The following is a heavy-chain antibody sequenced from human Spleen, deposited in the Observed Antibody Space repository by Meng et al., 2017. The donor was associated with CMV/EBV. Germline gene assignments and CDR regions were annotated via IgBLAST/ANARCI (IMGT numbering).Heavy chain of an antibody. D-gene: IGHD3-3*01. V-gene: IGHV4-30-4*01. CDR2: IYSSGST. J-gene: IGHJ4*02. CDR1: GDSIGSNDYY. CDR3: VRGADYWSAYLDH. Sequence: SETLSLTCTVSGDSIGSNDYYWSWIRQPPGKGLEWIGYIYSSGSTSYNPSLKSRVTLSVDTSKNQFSLGLRSVTAADTAVYFCVRGADYWSAYLDHWGQGALVTVSS.